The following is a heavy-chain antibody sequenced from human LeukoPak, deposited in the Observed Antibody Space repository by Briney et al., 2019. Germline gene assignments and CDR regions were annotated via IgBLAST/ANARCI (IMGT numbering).Heavy chain of an antibody. Sequence: SENLSLTCTVSGVSVSDNYWSWIGQSPGQGLEGIVYIYYTSTTCYNPSLSSRVTMSADTSKNQYSLLLSSVSAANAAVYYCASRKLGNDYWGQGTLVTVSS. CDR3: ASRKLGNDY. D-gene: IGHD7-27*01. CDR1: GVSVSDNY. V-gene: IGHV4-59*02. J-gene: IGHJ4*02. CDR2: IYYTSTT.